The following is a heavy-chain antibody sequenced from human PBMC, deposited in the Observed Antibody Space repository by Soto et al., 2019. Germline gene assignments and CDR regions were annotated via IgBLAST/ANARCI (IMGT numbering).Heavy chain of an antibody. Sequence: PGESLKISCKGSGYSFTSYWIGWVRQMPGKGLEWMGIIHPGDSDTRYSPSFQGQVTISADKSISTAYLQWSSLKASDTAMYYCARKGYCSGGSCFGYYGMDVWGQGTTVTVSS. CDR3: ARKGYCSGGSCFGYYGMDV. V-gene: IGHV5-51*01. J-gene: IGHJ6*02. CDR1: GYSFTSYW. D-gene: IGHD2-15*01. CDR2: IHPGDSDT.